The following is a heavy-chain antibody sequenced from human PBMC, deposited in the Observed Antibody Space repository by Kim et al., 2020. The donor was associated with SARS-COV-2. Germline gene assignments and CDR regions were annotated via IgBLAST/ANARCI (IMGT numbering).Heavy chain of an antibody. Sequence: GESLKISCKGSGYIFASYWIGWVRQMPGKGLEWMGIISPDDSDTRYSPSFQGQVTMSADKSTNTVYLQWSSLRASDTAMYYCARHRYCSGGNCHRFNLDYWGQGTLVTVSS. CDR3: ARHRYCSGGNCHRFNLDY. CDR1: GYIFASYW. V-gene: IGHV5-51*01. CDR2: ISPDDSDT. J-gene: IGHJ4*02. D-gene: IGHD2-15*01.